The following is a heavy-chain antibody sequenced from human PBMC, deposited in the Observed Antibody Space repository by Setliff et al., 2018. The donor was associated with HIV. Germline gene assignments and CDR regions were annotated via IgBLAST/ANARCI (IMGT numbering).Heavy chain of an antibody. CDR3: ARPLEDRSGWFVTVGSFNY. Sequence: PGGSLRLSCFGTGFTFSNFWMSWVRQAPGKGLEWVANIDQEGGKTYYLGSVKGRFTISRDNAKNSLYLQMSNVTAEDTAVYYCARPLEDRSGWFVTVGSFNYWGQGTLVTVS. CDR1: GFTFSNFW. CDR2: IDQEGGKT. J-gene: IGHJ4*02. D-gene: IGHD6-19*01. V-gene: IGHV3-7*03.